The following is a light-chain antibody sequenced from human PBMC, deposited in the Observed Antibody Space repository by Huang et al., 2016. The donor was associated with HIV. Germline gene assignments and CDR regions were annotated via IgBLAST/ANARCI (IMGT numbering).Light chain of an antibody. CDR3: QQYNNWPRT. CDR1: RHIGSN. V-gene: IGKV3D-15*01. Sequence: VMTQSPVTLSVSPGERAALSCRASRHIGSNLAWYQQKPGQAPRLIIHGASTRAAGAPARFSGSGSETDFTLTISSLQSEDSAVYFCQQYNNWPRTFGQGTKVEIK. CDR2: GAS. J-gene: IGKJ1*01.